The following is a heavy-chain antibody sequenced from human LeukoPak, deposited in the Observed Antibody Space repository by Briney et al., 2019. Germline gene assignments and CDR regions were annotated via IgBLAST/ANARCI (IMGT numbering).Heavy chain of an antibody. CDR2: IYYSGST. D-gene: IGHD1-26*01. V-gene: IGHV4-61*01. Sequence: SETLSLTCTVSGGSISSSSYYWSWIRQPPGKGLEWIGYIYYSGSTNYNPSLKSRVTISVDTSKNQFSLKLSSVSAADTAVYYCAREPLRAESRWFDPWGQGSLVTVSS. J-gene: IGHJ5*02. CDR1: GGSISSSSYY. CDR3: AREPLRAESRWFDP.